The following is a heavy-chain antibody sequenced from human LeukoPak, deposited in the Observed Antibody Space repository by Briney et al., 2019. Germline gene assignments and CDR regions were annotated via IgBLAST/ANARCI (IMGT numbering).Heavy chain of an antibody. CDR3: ARGSTYWYFDL. CDR1: GGSFSGYY. CDR2: IYHSGFT. V-gene: IGHV4-34*01. Sequence: PSETLSLTCAVYGGSFSGYYWGWIRQPPGRGLEWIGSIYHSGFTYYTPSLKSRVTISVDTSKNQFSLKLSSVTAADTAVYYCARGSTYWYFDLWGRGTLVTVSS. J-gene: IGHJ2*01.